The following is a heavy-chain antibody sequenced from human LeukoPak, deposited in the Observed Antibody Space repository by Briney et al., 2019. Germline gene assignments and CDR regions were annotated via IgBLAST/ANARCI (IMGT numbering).Heavy chain of an antibody. D-gene: IGHD3-10*01. CDR2: ISSSGSTI. V-gene: IGHV3-48*04. Sequence: GGSLRLSCAASGFTFSSYGMHWVRQAPGKGLEWVSYISSSGSTIYYADSVKGRLTISRDNAKNSLYLQMNSLRAEDTAVYYCARVGYYGSGSNYWGQGTLVTVSS. CDR1: GFTFSSYG. J-gene: IGHJ4*02. CDR3: ARVGYYGSGSNY.